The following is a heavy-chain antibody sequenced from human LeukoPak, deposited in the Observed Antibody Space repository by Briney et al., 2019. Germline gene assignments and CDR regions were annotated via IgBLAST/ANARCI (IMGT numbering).Heavy chain of an antibody. V-gene: IGHV3-53*01. CDR3: AKDATIFGVVTAPFDY. CDR1: GFTVSSNY. J-gene: IGHJ4*02. Sequence: GGSLRLSCAASGFTVSSNYMSWVRQAPGKGLEWVSVIYSGGSTYYADSVKGRFTISRDNSKNTLYLQMNSLRAEDTAVYYCAKDATIFGVVTAPFDYWGQGTLVTVSS. D-gene: IGHD3-3*01. CDR2: IYSGGST.